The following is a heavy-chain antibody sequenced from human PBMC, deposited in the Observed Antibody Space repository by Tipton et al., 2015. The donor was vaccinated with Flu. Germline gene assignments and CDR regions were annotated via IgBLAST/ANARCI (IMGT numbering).Heavy chain of an antibody. V-gene: IGHV4-38-2*01. CDR1: GDSIASDYY. CDR2: IHHTGTT. CDR3: ARRDYSNYVSVPKNWFDS. Sequence: TLSLTCSISGDSIASDYYWGWVRQPPGKGLEWIGNIHHTGTTYYNPSLRSRVNIIRDRSKNQFSLNLSFVTAADTAVYYCARRDYSNYVSVPKNWFDSWGQGILITVTS. D-gene: IGHD4-11*01. J-gene: IGHJ5*01.